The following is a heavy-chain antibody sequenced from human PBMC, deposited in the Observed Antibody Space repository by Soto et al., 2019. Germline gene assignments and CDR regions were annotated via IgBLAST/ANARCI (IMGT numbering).Heavy chain of an antibody. V-gene: IGHV1-8*01. CDR2: MNPNSGNT. J-gene: IGHJ3*02. D-gene: IGHD3-9*01. CDR1: GYTFTSYD. CDR3: ARAEYDILTGYYPTDAFDI. Sequence: ASVKVSCKASGYTFTSYDINWVRQATGQGLEWMGWMNPNSGNTGYAQKFQGRVTMTRNTSISTAYMELSSLRSEDTAVYYCARAEYDILTGYYPTDAFDIWGQGTMVTVSS.